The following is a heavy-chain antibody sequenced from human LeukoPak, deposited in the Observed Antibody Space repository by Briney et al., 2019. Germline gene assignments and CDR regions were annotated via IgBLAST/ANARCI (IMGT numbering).Heavy chain of an antibody. J-gene: IGHJ4*02. V-gene: IGHV3-23*01. D-gene: IGHD3-10*01. CDR1: GFTFSSYA. CDR3: AKAKLLWFGESQYYLDY. Sequence: GGSLRLSCAASGFTFSSYAMSWVRQAPGKGLEWVSAISGSGGSTYYVDSVKGRFTISRDNSKNTLYLQMNSLRAEDTAVYYCAKAKLLWFGESQYYLDYWGQGTLDTVSS. CDR2: ISGSGGST.